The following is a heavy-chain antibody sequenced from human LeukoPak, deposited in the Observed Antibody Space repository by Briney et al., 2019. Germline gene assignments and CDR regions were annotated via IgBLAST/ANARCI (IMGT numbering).Heavy chain of an antibody. D-gene: IGHD5-18*01. CDR2: TTSDSTYI. Sequence: GGSLRLSCAASGFTFSSYSMNWVRQAPGKGLEWVATTTSDSTYISHAASVRGRFTVSRDNAKNSVFLQMDSLRTGDTAVYFCARDCERGYSYGLCWGQGTVVTVSS. V-gene: IGHV3-21*01. CDR3: ARDCERGYSYGLC. J-gene: IGHJ4*02. CDR1: GFTFSSYS.